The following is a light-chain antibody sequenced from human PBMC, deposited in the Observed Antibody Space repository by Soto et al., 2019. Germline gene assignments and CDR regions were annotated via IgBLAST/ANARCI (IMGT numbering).Light chain of an antibody. Sequence: PGERVTLSGRASQRVSSSYLTWYQQKPGQAPRLLIYGASTRATSIPARFSGSGSGTDFTLTISSLQPEEFAVYYCLQDYNLQFGQGTKLEIK. CDR1: QRVSSSY. V-gene: IGKV3D-7*01. CDR3: LQDYNLQ. CDR2: GAS. J-gene: IGKJ2*01.